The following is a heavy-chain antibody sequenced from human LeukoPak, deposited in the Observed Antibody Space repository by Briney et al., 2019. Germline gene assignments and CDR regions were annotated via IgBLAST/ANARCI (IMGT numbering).Heavy chain of an antibody. CDR2: IDGSGGST. D-gene: IGHD3-10*01. CDR3: AKAGRGGAITMVRGVKGDYYYMDV. V-gene: IGHV3-64*01. Sequence: GGSLRLSCAASGFTLSSSVMHWVRQGPGKGLEYVSGIDGSGGSTHCANSLKDRFTISRDNSKNTLYLQMVSLRAEDMAVYYCAKAGRGGAITMVRGVKGDYYYMDVWGKGTTVTISS. J-gene: IGHJ6*03. CDR1: GFTLSSSV.